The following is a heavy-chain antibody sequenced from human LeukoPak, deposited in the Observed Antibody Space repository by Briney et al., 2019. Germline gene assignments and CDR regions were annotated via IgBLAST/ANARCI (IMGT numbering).Heavy chain of an antibody. Sequence: SVKVSCKASGGTFSSYAISWVRQAPGQGLEWMGRIIPIFGTANYAQKFQGRVTITTDESTSTAYMELSSLRSEDTAVYYCASTYYDSSGYYHGDLDYWGQGTLVTVSS. J-gene: IGHJ4*02. CDR3: ASTYYDSSGYYHGDLDY. D-gene: IGHD3-22*01. V-gene: IGHV1-69*05. CDR2: IIPIFGTA. CDR1: GGTFSSYA.